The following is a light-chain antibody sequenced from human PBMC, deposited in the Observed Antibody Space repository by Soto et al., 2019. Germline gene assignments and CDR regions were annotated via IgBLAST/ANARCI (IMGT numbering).Light chain of an antibody. Sequence: DIQLTQSPSFLSASVGDRVTITCRASQGISSYLAWYQQKPGKAPKLLIYKASTLKSGVPSRFSGSGSGTELTITISSLQPDDFETYDCQHYNSYSEAFGQGTKVDIK. CDR2: KAS. CDR3: QHYNSYSEA. CDR1: QGISSY. J-gene: IGKJ1*01. V-gene: IGKV1-5*03.